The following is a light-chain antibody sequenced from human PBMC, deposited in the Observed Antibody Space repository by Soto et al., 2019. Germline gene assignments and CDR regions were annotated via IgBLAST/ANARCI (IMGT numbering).Light chain of an antibody. CDR1: QSVSNAY. J-gene: IGKJ1*01. Sequence: EIVLTQSPGTLSLSPGERATLSCTASQSVSNAYVAWYQQKPGQAPRLLISGASFTATGISDRFSGSGSGTRFPLTITRLEPEDFAVYYCQQYASSPRTYGRGTKV. V-gene: IGKV3-20*01. CDR2: GAS. CDR3: QQYASSPRT.